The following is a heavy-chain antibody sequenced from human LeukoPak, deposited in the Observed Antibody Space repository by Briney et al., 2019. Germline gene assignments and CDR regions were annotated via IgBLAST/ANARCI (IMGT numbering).Heavy chain of an antibody. CDR2: ISYDGSNK. CDR3: ARDSSSDAFDI. V-gene: IGHV3-30-3*01. J-gene: IGHJ3*02. Sequence: GRSLRLSCAASGFTFSSYPMHWVRQAPGKGLEWVAVISYDGSNKYYADSVKGRFTISRDNSKNTLYLQMNSLRAEDTAVYYCARDSSSDAFDIWGQGTMVTVSS. CDR1: GFTFSSYP. D-gene: IGHD6-19*01.